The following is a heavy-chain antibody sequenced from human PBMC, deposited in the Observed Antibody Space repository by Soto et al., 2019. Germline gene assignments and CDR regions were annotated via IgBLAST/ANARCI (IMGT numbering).Heavy chain of an antibody. D-gene: IGHD4-4*01. J-gene: IGHJ3*02. CDR1: DGSFSIYY. CDR2: INHSGST. Sequence: SETLSPTCELYDGSFSIYYWIWIRQSPGEGLEWIGEINHSGSTNYNPSLKSRVTMSVDASKNQFSLKLSSVTAADTAVYYCARDSTRRGACDIWGQGTTVTVSS. CDR3: ARDSTRRGACDI. V-gene: IGHV4-34*01.